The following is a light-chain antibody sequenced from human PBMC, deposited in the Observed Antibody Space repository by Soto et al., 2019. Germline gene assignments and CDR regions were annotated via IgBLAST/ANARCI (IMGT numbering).Light chain of an antibody. CDR2: GAS. J-gene: IGKJ1*01. CDR3: QQYKNWPWT. Sequence: EIVMTQSPATLSVSPGERATLSCRTSQSVSSSLAWYQQKPGQAPSLLIYGASTRATGIPARFSGSGSGTEFTLTNSSLQSEDCAVYYCQQYKNWPWTFGQGTKVDIK. V-gene: IGKV3-15*01. CDR1: QSVSSS.